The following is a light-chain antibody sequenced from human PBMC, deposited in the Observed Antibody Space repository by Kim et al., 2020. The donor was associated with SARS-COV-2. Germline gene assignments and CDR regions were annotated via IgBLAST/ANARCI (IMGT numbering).Light chain of an antibody. J-gene: IGKJ2*03. V-gene: IGKV3-11*01. Sequence: LSTGESATVSCRASQTVVSYLAWYQHKPGQAPRLLIYDASTWSTGIPANFSGSGSGTDFTLTISSLEPEDFAVYYCQQRSNWPRYSFGQGTKLEI. CDR1: QTVVSY. CDR3: QQRSNWPRYS. CDR2: DAS.